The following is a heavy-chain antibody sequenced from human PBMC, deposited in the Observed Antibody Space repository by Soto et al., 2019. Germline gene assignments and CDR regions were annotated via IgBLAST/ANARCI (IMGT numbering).Heavy chain of an antibody. CDR3: ARDPFWSRGPNDAFDI. CDR2: ISAYNGNT. V-gene: IGHV1-18*01. D-gene: IGHD3-3*01. J-gene: IGHJ3*02. Sequence: VASVKVSCKASGYTFTSYGISWVRQAPGQGLEWMGWISAYNGNTNYAQKLQGRVTMTTDTSTSTAYMELRSLRSDDTAVYYCARDPFWSRGPNDAFDIWGQGTMVTVSS. CDR1: GYTFTSYG.